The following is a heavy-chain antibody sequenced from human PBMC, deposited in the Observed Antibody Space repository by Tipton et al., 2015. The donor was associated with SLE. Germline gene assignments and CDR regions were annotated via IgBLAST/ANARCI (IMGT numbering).Heavy chain of an antibody. V-gene: IGHV4-61*05. CDR2: ISDSGTT. Sequence: TLSLTCSVSGGSISISSYYWGWIRQPPGKGLEWIGYISDSGTTRYNPSLNGRVTISVDTSKNQFSLKLTSATAADTAIYFCARGGASSRYFHYWGQGTLVTVSS. D-gene: IGHD2-15*01. CDR3: ARGGASSRYFHY. CDR1: GGSISISSYY. J-gene: IGHJ4*02.